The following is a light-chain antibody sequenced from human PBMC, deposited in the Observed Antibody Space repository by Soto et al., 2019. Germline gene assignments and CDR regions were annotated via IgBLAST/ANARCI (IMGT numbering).Light chain of an antibody. J-gene: IGKJ2*01. Sequence: IVMTQSPAPLSVSPGERATLSCRASQSVSSNLAWYQQKPGQAPRLLIYGASTRATGIPARFSGSGSGTEFTLTISSLQSEDFAVYYCQQYNNWLYTFGQGTKLEIK. V-gene: IGKV3-15*01. CDR1: QSVSSN. CDR3: QQYNNWLYT. CDR2: GAS.